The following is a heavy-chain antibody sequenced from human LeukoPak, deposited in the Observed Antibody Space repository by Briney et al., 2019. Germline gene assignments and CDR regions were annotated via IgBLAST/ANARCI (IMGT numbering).Heavy chain of an antibody. Sequence: SETPSLTCAVSGGSISSTNWWSWVRQPPGKGLEWIGEIFQSGRTNYNPSLKSRVTISVDKSRNQFSLKLSSVTAADTAVYYCARDVAVYDTSGYRYFDYWGLGTLVTVSS. D-gene: IGHD3-22*01. V-gene: IGHV4-4*02. J-gene: IGHJ4*02. CDR2: IFQSGRT. CDR3: ARDVAVYDTSGYRYFDY. CDR1: GGSISSTNW.